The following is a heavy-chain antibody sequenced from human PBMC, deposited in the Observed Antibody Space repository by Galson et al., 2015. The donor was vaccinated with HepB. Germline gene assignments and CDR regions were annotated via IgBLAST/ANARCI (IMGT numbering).Heavy chain of an antibody. CDR1: GFKFGNFD. Sequence: SLRLSCASSGFKFGNFDMNWVRQGPGKGLEWIAGINWIGGTARYADSVKGRFTISRDNVKNSLHLQMNNLRIEDTALYYCARDSGPFSASWPPYTQYALDVWGQGTTVTVSS. V-gene: IGHV3-20*04. CDR3: ARDSGPFSASWPPYTQYALDV. CDR2: INWIGGTA. J-gene: IGHJ6*02. D-gene: IGHD2-2*01.